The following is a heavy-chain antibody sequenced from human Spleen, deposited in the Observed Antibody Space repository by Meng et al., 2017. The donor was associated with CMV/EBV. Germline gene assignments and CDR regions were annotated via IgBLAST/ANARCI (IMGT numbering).Heavy chain of an antibody. Sequence: SETLSLTCNVSGGAIRGGGYYWGWIRQPPGQTLEWIGSVYYTGSTYYSPSLKSRVTISVNTSKNQFSLKLDSVTAADTAVYYCAKTQFWFIGSFDSWGQGTPVPVSS. J-gene: IGHJ5*01. V-gene: IGHV4-39*07. CDR3: AKTQFWFIGSFDS. CDR1: GGAIRGGGYY. D-gene: IGHD5-18*01. CDR2: VYYTGST.